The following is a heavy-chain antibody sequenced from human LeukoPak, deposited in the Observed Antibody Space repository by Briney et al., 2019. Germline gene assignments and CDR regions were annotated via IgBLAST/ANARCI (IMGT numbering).Heavy chain of an antibody. Sequence: GGSLRLSCAASGSTVISNYMSWVRQAPGKGLEWVSVIYSGGSTYYADSVKGRFTISRDNSKNTLYLQMNSLRAEDTAVYYCARDHSYDSSNYFDYWGQGTLVTVSS. CDR3: ARDHSYDSSNYFDY. V-gene: IGHV3-66*02. CDR1: GSTVISNY. D-gene: IGHD3-22*01. J-gene: IGHJ4*02. CDR2: IYSGGST.